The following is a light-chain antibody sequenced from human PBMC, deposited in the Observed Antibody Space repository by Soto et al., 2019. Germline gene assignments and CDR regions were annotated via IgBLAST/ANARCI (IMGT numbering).Light chain of an antibody. CDR3: QQYNSYSPT. V-gene: IGKV1-5*01. CDR1: QSISNW. CDR2: HAS. Sequence: DIQMTQSPSTLPVSVGDRVTITCRASQSISNWLAWYQQKPGTAPKVLIYHASNLQSGVPSRFSGSGSETEFTLTISGLQPGDSATYYCQQYNSYSPTFGQGTKVDIK. J-gene: IGKJ1*01.